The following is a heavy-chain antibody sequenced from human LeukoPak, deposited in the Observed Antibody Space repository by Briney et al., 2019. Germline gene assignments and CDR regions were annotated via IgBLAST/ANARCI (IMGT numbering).Heavy chain of an antibody. CDR1: GGSISSYY. V-gene: IGHV4-59*01. CDR3: ARGSYSSSWSWFDP. D-gene: IGHD6-13*01. CDR2: IYYSGST. Sequence: SETLSLTCTVSGGSISSYYWSWIRQPPGKGLEWIGYIYYSGSTNYNPSLKSRVTISVDTSKNQFSLKLSSVTAADTAVYYCARGSYSSSWSWFDPWGQGTLVTVSS. J-gene: IGHJ5*02.